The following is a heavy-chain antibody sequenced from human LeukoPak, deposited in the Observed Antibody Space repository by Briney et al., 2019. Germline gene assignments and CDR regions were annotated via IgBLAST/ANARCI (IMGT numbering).Heavy chain of an antibody. CDR1: GFTFSSYD. CDR2: IGTAGDT. V-gene: IGHV3-13*01. Sequence: GGSLRLSCAASGFTFSSYDMHWVRQATGKGLEWVSAIGTAGDTYYPGSVKGRFTISRENAKNTLYLQMNSLRAEDTAVYYCASQYIAGISLDYWGQGTLVTVSS. CDR3: ASQYIAGISLDY. J-gene: IGHJ4*02. D-gene: IGHD6-13*01.